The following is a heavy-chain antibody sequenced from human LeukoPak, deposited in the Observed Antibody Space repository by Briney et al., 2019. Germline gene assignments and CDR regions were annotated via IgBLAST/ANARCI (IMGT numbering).Heavy chain of an antibody. J-gene: IGHJ4*02. D-gene: IGHD3-22*01. CDR3: ARGLDSSGYYYVDY. V-gene: IGHV4-34*01. Sequence: SETLSLTCAVYGGSFSGYYWSWIRPPPGKGLEWIGEINHSGSTNYNPSLKSRVTISVDTSKNQFSLKLSSVTAADTAVYYCARGLDSSGYYYVDYWGQGTLVTVSS. CDR1: GGSFSGYY. CDR2: INHSGST.